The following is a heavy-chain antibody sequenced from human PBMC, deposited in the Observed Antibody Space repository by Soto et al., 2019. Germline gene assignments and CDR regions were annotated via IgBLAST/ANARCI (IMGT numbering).Heavy chain of an antibody. CDR3: ARASRVSGGQRASEF. CDR1: GYTFTDHY. Sequence: ASVKVSCKASGYTFTDHYLLWVRQAPGQGLEWMGWMHPNNGATNFAQKFQGRVTMTRDTSLNTAYLEIPRLKSDDTAAYFCARASRVSGGQRASEFWGQGTLVTVSS. V-gene: IGHV1-2*02. J-gene: IGHJ4*02. CDR2: MHPNNGAT. D-gene: IGHD3-16*01.